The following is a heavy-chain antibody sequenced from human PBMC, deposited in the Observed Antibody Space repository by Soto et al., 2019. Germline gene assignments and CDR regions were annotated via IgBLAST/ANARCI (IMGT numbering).Heavy chain of an antibody. D-gene: IGHD3-10*01. J-gene: IGHJ5*02. V-gene: IGHV1-18*01. CDR3: AREGRGFGDPPVYWFAP. Sequence: ASVKVSCKASGYTFTSYGISWVRQAPGQGLEWMGWISAYNGNTNYAQKLQGRVTMTTDTSTSTAYMELRSLRSDDTAVYYCAREGRGFGDPPVYWFAPGGKGALATVPS. CDR1: GYTFTSYG. CDR2: ISAYNGNT.